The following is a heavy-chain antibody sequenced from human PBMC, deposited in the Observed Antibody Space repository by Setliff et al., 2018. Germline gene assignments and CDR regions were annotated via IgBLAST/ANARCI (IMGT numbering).Heavy chain of an antibody. CDR3: ARDKRQYNFWSGYYGSWGNYFDY. D-gene: IGHD3-3*01. Sequence: SVKVSCKASGGTFSSYAISWVRQAPGQGLEWMGRIIPIFGTANYAQKFQGRVTMTTDTSTSTAYMELRSLRSDDTAVYYCARDKRQYNFWSGYYGSWGNYFDYWGQGTLVTVSS. CDR2: IIPIFGTA. J-gene: IGHJ4*02. V-gene: IGHV1-69*05. CDR1: GGTFSSYA.